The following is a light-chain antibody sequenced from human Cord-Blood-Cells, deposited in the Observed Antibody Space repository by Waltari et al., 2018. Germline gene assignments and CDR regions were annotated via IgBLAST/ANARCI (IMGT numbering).Light chain of an antibody. CDR1: SSDVGGDNY. V-gene: IGLV2-14*01. CDR2: EVS. CDR3: SSYTSSSTLYV. J-gene: IGLJ1*01. Sequence: QSALTQPPSVSRSHGHSITIPCADTSSDVGGDNYVSSYQQHPGQAPKLMIYEVSNRPSGVSNRFSGSKSGNTASLTISGLQAEDEADYYCSSYTSSSTLYVFGTGTKVTVL.